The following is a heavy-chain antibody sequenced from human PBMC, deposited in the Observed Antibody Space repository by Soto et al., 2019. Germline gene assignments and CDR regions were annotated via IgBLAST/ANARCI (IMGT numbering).Heavy chain of an antibody. D-gene: IGHD2-15*01. J-gene: IGHJ3*02. CDR1: GFTFSSYA. V-gene: IGHV3-23*01. CDR3: AKPPADIVVVVAERPDAFDI. Sequence: GGSLRLSCAASGFTFSSYAMSWVRQAPGKGLEWVSAISGSGGSTYYADSVKGRFTISRDNSKNTLYLQMNSLRAEDTAVYYCAKPPADIVVVVAERPDAFDIWGQGTMVTVSS. CDR2: ISGSGGST.